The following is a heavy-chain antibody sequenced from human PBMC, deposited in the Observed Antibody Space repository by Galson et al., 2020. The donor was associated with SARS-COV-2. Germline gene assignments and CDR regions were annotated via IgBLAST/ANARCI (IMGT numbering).Heavy chain of an antibody. Sequence: GGSLRLPCSASRFTFSAYAMHWIRQAPGKGLQYVSALSPTGGTSFYADSVEGRITMSRDNSKNTFYLQMTGLRVEDSALYYCLSYSSTRENHWGQGTLVTVSS. CDR3: LSYSSTRENH. CDR2: LSPTGGTS. D-gene: IGHD6-19*01. J-gene: IGHJ5*02. V-gene: IGHV3-64D*09. CDR1: RFTFSAYA.